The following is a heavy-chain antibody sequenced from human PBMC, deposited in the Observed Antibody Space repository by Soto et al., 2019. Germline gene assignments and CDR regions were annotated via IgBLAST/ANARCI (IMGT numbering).Heavy chain of an antibody. D-gene: IGHD1-20*01. CDR3: ARGFNDTRNNWKFDY. V-gene: IGHV3-49*04. Sequence: PGGSLRLSCTSSGFTSGDYAMTWVRQAPGKGLEWVGLIRSRGYSGTTEYAASVEGRFSISRDASKNTGYLQMNSLKIEDTGVYYCARGFNDTRNNWKFDYWGHGTPVTVSS. CDR2: IRSRGYSGTT. CDR1: GFTSGDYA. J-gene: IGHJ4*01.